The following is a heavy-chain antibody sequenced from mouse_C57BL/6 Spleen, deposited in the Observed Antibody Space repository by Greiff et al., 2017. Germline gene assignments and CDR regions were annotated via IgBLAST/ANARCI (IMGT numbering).Heavy chain of an antibody. J-gene: IGHJ2*01. CDR1: GFTFSSYG. Sequence: EVQLVESGGDLVKPGGSLKLSCAASGFTFSSYGMSWVRQTPDKRLEWVATISSGGSYTYYPDSVKGRFTISRDNAKNTLYLQMSSLKSEDTAMYYCARRGGNHYFDYWGQGTTLTVSS. CDR2: ISSGGSYT. CDR3: ARRGGNHYFDY. D-gene: IGHD1-1*02. V-gene: IGHV5-6*01.